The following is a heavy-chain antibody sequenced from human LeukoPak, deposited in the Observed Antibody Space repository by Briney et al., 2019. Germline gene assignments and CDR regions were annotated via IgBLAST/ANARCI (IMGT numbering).Heavy chain of an antibody. Sequence: ASVKVSCKASGYTFSGYYMHWVRQAPGQGLEWMGWINPKSGGTNEAQKFHDRVTMTRDTSIRTAYMEVSRLRSDDTAVYYCARGPPIRGYRYGYDTGYYYSYSMDVWGKGTTVTISS. CDR3: ARGPPIRGYRYGYDTGYYYSYSMDV. CDR1: GYTFSGYY. V-gene: IGHV1-2*02. J-gene: IGHJ6*03. D-gene: IGHD5-18*01. CDR2: INPKSGGT.